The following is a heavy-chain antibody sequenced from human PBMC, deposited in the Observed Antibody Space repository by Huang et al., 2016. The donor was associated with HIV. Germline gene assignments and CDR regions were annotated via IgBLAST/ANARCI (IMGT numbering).Heavy chain of an antibody. Sequence: VQLVQSGAEVKKPGESLKISCKGSGYSFSSYWIAWVRQMPGKGLEGMVIIFPDDSDTTYSPSFEGQVTSSADKSIGTAYLQWSSLKASDTAMYYCARRFSSSSGYFDYWGQGSLVTVSS. J-gene: IGHJ4*02. CDR3: ARRFSSSSGYFDY. CDR2: IFPDDSDT. D-gene: IGHD6-6*01. V-gene: IGHV5-51*01. CDR1: GYSFSSYW.